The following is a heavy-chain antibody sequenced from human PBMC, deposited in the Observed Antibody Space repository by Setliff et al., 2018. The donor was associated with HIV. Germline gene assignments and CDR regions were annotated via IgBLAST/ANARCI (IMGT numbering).Heavy chain of an antibody. Sequence: PGGSLRLSCAASGFTFNSHPMHWVRQAPGKGLEWVAVISSDGTNKYYAGSVEGRFTISRDNSRNTLYLQMNSLTTEDTALYYCARDGITMTVVDDDTFDIWGHGTMVTLS. V-gene: IGHV3-30*04. CDR3: ARDGITMTVVDDDTFDI. D-gene: IGHD3-22*01. CDR2: ISSDGTNK. J-gene: IGHJ3*02. CDR1: GFTFNSHP.